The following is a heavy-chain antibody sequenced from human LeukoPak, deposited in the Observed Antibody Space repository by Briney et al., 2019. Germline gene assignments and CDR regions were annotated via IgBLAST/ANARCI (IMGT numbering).Heavy chain of an antibody. V-gene: IGHV1-18*01. CDR2: ISAYNGNT. Sequence: ASVKVSCKASGYTFTSYGISWVRQAPGQGLEWMGWISAYNGNTNYAQKLQGRVTMTTDTSTSTAYMELRSLRSDDTAVYYCARGLLARITGKGIDPWGQGTLVTVSS. J-gene: IGHJ5*02. D-gene: IGHD1-20*01. CDR3: ARGLLARITGKGIDP. CDR1: GYTFTSYG.